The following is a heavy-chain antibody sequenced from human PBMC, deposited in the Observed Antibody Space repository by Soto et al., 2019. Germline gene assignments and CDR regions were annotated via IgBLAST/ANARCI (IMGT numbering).Heavy chain of an antibody. D-gene: IGHD2-15*01. J-gene: IGHJ6*02. Sequence: SETLSLTCAVYGGSFSGYYWSWIRQPPGKGLEWIGEINHSGSTNYNPSLKSRVTISVDTSKNQFSLKLSSVTAADTAVYYCARGSDRLNYYGMDVWGQGTTVTVSS. CDR1: GGSFSGYY. CDR2: INHSGST. V-gene: IGHV4-34*01. CDR3: ARGSDRLNYYGMDV.